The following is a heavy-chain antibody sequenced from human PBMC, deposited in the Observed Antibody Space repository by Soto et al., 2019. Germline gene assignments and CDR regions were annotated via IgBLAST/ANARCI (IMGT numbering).Heavy chain of an antibody. V-gene: IGHV3-33*01. D-gene: IGHD2-15*01. CDR3: ARGSAGSESVVVVPAIDFYSFDT. Sequence: QVQLVESGGGVVQPGRSLRLSCAASGFTLSSYGMHWVRQAPGKGLEWVAVIWYDGDKKYYADSVKVRFTISRDESKNTVYLHMSSLRGKDTGVYYCARGSAGSESVVVVPAIDFYSFDTWGQGTLVSVSS. CDR1: GFTLSSYG. J-gene: IGHJ4*02. CDR2: IWYDGDKK.